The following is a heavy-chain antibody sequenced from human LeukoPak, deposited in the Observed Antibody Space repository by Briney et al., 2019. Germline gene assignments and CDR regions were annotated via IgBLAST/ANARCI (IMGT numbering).Heavy chain of an antibody. CDR1: GYTFTRYD. J-gene: IGHJ6*02. CDR2: MNPNNGNT. CDR3: ARGFYYYGLDV. Sequence: EASVTVSCKASGYTFTRYDINWVRQAPGQGLEWLGWMNPNNGNTDYAQKLQGRVTMTRSTSIDTAYMELTTLTSDDTAAYYCARGFYYYGLDVWGQGTTVTVSS. V-gene: IGHV1-8*01.